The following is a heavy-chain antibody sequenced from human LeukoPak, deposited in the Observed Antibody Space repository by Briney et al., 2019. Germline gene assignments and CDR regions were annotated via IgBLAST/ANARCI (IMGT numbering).Heavy chain of an antibody. D-gene: IGHD3-22*01. CDR2: ISAYNGNT. V-gene: IGHV1-18*01. CDR1: GYTFTSYG. CDR3: AGEHKDYDGDGYYYGY. J-gene: IGHJ4*02. Sequence: ASVKVSCKASGYTFTSYGISWVRQAPGQGLEWMGWISAYNGNTNYAQKLQGRVTMTTDTSTSTAYMELRSLRSDDTAVYYCAGEHKDYDGDGYYYGYWGQGTLVTVSS.